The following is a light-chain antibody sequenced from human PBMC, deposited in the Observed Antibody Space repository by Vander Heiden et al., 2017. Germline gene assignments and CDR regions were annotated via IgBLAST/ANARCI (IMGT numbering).Light chain of an antibody. Sequence: QSALTQPPPASGSPGQSVTISCTGTSSDVGAYNCVSWYQQHPGRAPKVMIYEVSQRPSGVPNRFSGSKSGNTASLTVSGLQAEDEADYYCSSYAGSNNPYVFGTGTKVTVL. CDR1: SSDVGAYNC. J-gene: IGLJ1*01. CDR3: SSYAGSNNPYV. V-gene: IGLV2-8*01. CDR2: EVS.